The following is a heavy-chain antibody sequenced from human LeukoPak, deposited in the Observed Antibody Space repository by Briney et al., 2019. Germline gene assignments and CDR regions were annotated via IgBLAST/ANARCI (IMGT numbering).Heavy chain of an antibody. Sequence: GGSLRLSCAVSGITLSNYGMSWVRQAPGKGLEWVAGISDSGGRTNYADSVKGRFTISRDNPKNTIYLQMNSLRAEDTAVYFCATRGLVIRVILVGFHKEAYYFDSWGQGALVTVSS. CDR3: ATRGLVIRVILVGFHKEAYYFDS. J-gene: IGHJ4*02. CDR1: GITLSNYG. D-gene: IGHD3-22*01. V-gene: IGHV3-23*01. CDR2: ISDSGGRT.